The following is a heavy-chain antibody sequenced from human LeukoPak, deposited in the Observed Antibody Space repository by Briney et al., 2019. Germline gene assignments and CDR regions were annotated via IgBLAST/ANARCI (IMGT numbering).Heavy chain of an antibody. J-gene: IGHJ6*02. CDR2: IYPGDSDT. CDR1: GYSFTSYW. Sequence: GESLKISCKGSGYSFTSYWIGWVRQMPGRGLEWMGIIYPGDSDTRYSPSFQGQVTISADKSIRTAYLQWSSLKASDTAMYYCARLRRESQGPDYAMDVWGQGTMVTVSS. CDR3: ARLRRESQGPDYAMDV. V-gene: IGHV5-51*01.